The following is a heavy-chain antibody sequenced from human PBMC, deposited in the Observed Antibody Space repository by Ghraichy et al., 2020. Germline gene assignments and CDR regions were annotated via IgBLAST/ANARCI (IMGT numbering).Heavy chain of an antibody. D-gene: IGHD3-10*01. CDR1: AGSISSGDYY. Sequence: SETLSLTCTVSAGSISSGDYYWSWIRQPPGKGLEWIGYIYYSGSTYYNPSLKSRVAISVDTSKNQFSLKLSSVTAADTAVYYWARSRRGPGSGRAYYYYMDVWGKGTTVTVSS. V-gene: IGHV4-30-4*01. J-gene: IGHJ6*03. CDR2: IYYSGST. CDR3: ARSRRGPGSGRAYYYYMDV.